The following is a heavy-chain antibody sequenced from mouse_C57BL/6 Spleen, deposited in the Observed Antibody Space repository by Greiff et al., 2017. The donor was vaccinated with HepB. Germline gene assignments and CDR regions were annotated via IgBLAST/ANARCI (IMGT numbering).Heavy chain of an antibody. V-gene: IGHV1-52*01. Sequence: VQLQQPGAELVRPGSSVKLSCKASGYTFTSYWMHWVKQRPIQGLEWIGNIDPSDSETHYNQKFKDKATLTVDKSSSTAYMQLSSLTSEDSAVYYCARGGDYGSRYWYFDVWGTGTTVTVSS. D-gene: IGHD1-1*01. CDR3: ARGGDYGSRYWYFDV. J-gene: IGHJ1*03. CDR2: IDPSDSET. CDR1: GYTFTSYW.